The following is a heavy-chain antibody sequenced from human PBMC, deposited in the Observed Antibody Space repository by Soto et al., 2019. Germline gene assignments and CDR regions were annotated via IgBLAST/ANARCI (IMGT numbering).Heavy chain of an antibody. CDR2: IKQDGSEK. CDR3: ARVGTRDCSGGSCYLYYYYCYGMDV. CDR1: GFTFSSYW. Sequence: GGSLRLSCVASGFTFSSYWMSWVRQAPGKGLEWVANIKQDGSEKYYVDSVKGRFTISRDNAKNSLYLQMNSLRAEDTAVYYCARVGTRDCSGGSCYLYYYYCYGMDVWGQGTTVTVSS. V-gene: IGHV3-7*01. D-gene: IGHD2-15*01. J-gene: IGHJ6*02.